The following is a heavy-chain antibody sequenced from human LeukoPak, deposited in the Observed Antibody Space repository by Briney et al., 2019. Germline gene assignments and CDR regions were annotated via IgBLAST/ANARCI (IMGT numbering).Heavy chain of an antibody. CDR2: IYYSGST. CDR1: GGSISSYY. V-gene: IGHV4-30-4*08. CDR3: ARVPRRKSGVHFDY. J-gene: IGHJ4*02. D-gene: IGHD3-10*01. Sequence: SSETLSLTCTVSGGSISSYYWSWIRQPPGKGLEWIGYIYYSGSTYYNPSLKSRVTISVDTSKNQFSLKLSSVTAADTAVYYCARVPRRKSGVHFDYWGQGTLVTVSS.